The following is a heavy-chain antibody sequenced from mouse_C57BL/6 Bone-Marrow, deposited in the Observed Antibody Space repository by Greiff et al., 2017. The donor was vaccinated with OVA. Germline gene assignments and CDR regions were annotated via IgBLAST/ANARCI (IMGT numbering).Heavy chain of an antibody. V-gene: IGHV3-6*01. D-gene: IGHD1-1*01. Sequence: EVKLLESGPGLVKPSQSLSLTCSVTGYSITSGYYWNWIRQFPGNKLEWMGYISYDGSNNYNPSLKNRISITRDTSKNQFFLKLNSVTTEDTATYYCARRGGSSSLYAMDYWGQGTSVTVSS. CDR2: ISYDGSN. J-gene: IGHJ4*01. CDR1: GYSITSGYY. CDR3: ARRGGSSSLYAMDY.